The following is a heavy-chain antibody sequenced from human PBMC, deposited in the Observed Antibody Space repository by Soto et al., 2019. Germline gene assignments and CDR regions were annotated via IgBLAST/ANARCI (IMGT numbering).Heavy chain of an antibody. CDR2: IRSKAYGGTT. V-gene: IGHV3-49*03. D-gene: IGHD6-19*01. CDR3: TRSSSRIAVAAAYYYGMDV. J-gene: IGHJ6*02. Sequence: GSLRLSCTASGFTFGDYAMSWFRQAPGKGLEWVGFIRSKAYGGTTEYAASVKGRFTISRDDSKSIAYLQMNSLKTEDTAVYYCTRSSSRIAVAAAYYYGMDVWGQGTTVTVSS. CDR1: GFTFGDYA.